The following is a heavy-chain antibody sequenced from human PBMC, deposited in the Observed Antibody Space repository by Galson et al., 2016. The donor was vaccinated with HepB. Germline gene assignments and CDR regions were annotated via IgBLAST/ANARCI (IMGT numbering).Heavy chain of an antibody. D-gene: IGHD5-18*01. CDR1: GFSFSDYW. CDR3: ARGLDATMGGGWHYGMDV. Sequence: SLRLSCAASGFSFSDYWMNWVRQAPGKGLEWVANIRPDGSGKNYVDSVEGRFTISRDNPKKSLYLQMNILSAEDTSVYYCARGLDATMGGGWHYGMDVWGQGTTVTVSS. V-gene: IGHV3-7*01. CDR2: IRPDGSGK. J-gene: IGHJ6*02.